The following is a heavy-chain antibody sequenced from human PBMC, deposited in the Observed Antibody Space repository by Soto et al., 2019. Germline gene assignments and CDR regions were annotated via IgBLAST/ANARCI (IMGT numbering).Heavy chain of an antibody. J-gene: IGHJ4*02. D-gene: IGHD3-16*02. CDR3: ALNTFGGVVGFDY. Sequence: GASVKVSCKASGYTFTSYGISWVRQAPGQGLEWMGWISVNNGNTNDAQNLQGRLTMTTDTSTSTVYMELRSLRSDDTAVYYCALNTFGGVVGFDYWGQGTLVTVSS. CDR2: ISVNNGNT. CDR1: GYTFTSYG. V-gene: IGHV1-18*01.